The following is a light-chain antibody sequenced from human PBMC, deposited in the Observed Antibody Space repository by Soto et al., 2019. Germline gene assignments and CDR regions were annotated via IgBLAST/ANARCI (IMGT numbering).Light chain of an antibody. CDR2: DVS. Sequence: EIVMTQSPATLSVSPGERATLSCRAGQGVTTNFAWYQQTSGQSPRLLIYDVSIRATGVPARFSGSGSGTDFTLTISSLQSEDFAVYYCQQYNNWPPKTFGQGTKGDIK. CDR1: QGVTTN. J-gene: IGKJ1*01. V-gene: IGKV3-15*01. CDR3: QQYNNWPPKT.